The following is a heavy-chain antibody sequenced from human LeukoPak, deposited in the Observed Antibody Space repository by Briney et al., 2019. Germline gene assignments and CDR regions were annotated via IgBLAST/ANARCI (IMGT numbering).Heavy chain of an antibody. Sequence: SETLSLTCTVSGGSISSGSYYWSWIRQPAGKGLEWIGRIYTSGSTNYNPSLKSRVTISVDTSKNQFSLKLSSVTAADTAVYYCARALLGPLTDWGQGTLVTVSS. CDR2: IYTSGST. CDR1: GGSISSGSYY. J-gene: IGHJ4*02. CDR3: ARALLGPLTD. V-gene: IGHV4-61*02. D-gene: IGHD7-27*01.